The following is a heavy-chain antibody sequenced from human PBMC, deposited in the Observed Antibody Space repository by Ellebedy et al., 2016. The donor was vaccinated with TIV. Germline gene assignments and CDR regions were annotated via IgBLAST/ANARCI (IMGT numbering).Heavy chain of an antibody. Sequence: GESLKISXAASGFTFSNAWMSWVRQAPGKGLEWVGRIKSKTDGGTTEYAASVKGRFTISRDDSKSIAYLQMNSLKTEDTAVYYCTRDPGSVSGYYDSSGYYPTATSHDYWGQGTLVTVSS. J-gene: IGHJ4*02. CDR3: TRDPGSVSGYYDSSGYYPTATSHDY. D-gene: IGHD3-22*01. CDR1: GFTFSNAW. V-gene: IGHV3-15*01. CDR2: IKSKTDGGTT.